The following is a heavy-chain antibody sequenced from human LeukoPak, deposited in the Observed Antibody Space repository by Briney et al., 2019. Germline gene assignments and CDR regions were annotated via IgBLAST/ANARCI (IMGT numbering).Heavy chain of an antibody. CDR1: GLTFGSYG. J-gene: IGHJ4*02. D-gene: IGHD2-15*01. Sequence: GGSLGLSCAASGLTFGSYGMSWVRQAPGQGLEWVSDISDSGGSTFYAVSVKGRFTISRDNSKNTLYLQMNSLRAEDTAVYYCARCSGGSCYQPLAYCGQGTLVTVSS. CDR2: ISDSGGST. V-gene: IGHV3-23*01. CDR3: ARCSGGSCYQPLAY.